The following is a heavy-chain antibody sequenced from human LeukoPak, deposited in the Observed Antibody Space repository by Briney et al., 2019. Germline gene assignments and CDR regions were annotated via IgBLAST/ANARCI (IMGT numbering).Heavy chain of an antibody. CDR1: GGSISSYY. Sequence: SETLSLTCTVSGGSISSYYWSWIRQPPGKGLEWIGYIYYSGSTNYNPSLKSRVTISEDTSKNQFSLKPSSVTAADTAVYYCARDRSYYMDVWGKGTTVTISS. J-gene: IGHJ6*03. CDR2: IYYSGST. V-gene: IGHV4-59*01. CDR3: ARDRSYYMDV.